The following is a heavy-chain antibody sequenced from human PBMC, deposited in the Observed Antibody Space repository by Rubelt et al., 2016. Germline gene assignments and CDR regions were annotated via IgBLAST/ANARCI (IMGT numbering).Heavy chain of an antibody. D-gene: IGHD3-16*02. CDR3: ANDPEIGLDVWGSYRYYGGDY. CDR1: GFTFSSYA. J-gene: IGHJ4*02. V-gene: IGHV3-23*04. CDR2: MSGSGGST. Sequence: EVQLVESGGGLVQPGGSLRLSCAASGFTFSSYAMSWVRQAPGKGLEWVSAMSGSGGSTYYADSVKGRVTISRDKCKNTLYLQMNSLRAEDTAVDYCANDPEIGLDVWGSYRYYGGDYWGQGTLVTVSS.